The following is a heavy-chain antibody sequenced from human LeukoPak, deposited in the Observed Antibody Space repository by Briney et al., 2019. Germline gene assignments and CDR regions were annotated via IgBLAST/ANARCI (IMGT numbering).Heavy chain of an antibody. CDR3: AKDVADYDSSGTLDY. J-gene: IGHJ4*02. D-gene: IGHD3-22*01. V-gene: IGHV3-30*18. Sequence: SGGSLRLSCAASGFTFSSYGMHWVRQAPGKGLEWVAVISYDGSNKYYADSVKGRFTISRDNSKNTLYLQMNSLRAEDTAVYYCAKDVADYDSSGTLDYWGQGTLVTVSS. CDR1: GFTFSSYG. CDR2: ISYDGSNK.